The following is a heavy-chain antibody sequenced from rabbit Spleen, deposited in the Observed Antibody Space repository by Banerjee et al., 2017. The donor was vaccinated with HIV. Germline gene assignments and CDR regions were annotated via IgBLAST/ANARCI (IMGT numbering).Heavy chain of an antibody. D-gene: IGHD8-1*01. CDR2: IAGDRSDFI. Sequence: QSLEESGGDLVKPGASLTLTCKASGFSFSDRDVMCWVRQAPGKGLEWISCIAGDRSDFIYSAAWAKGRFTVSKTASTTVTLQRTSLTVAATATYFCARDAASSFSSYGMDLWGPGTLVTV. J-gene: IGHJ6*01. V-gene: IGHV1S40*01. CDR1: GFSFSDRDV. CDR3: ARDAASSFSSYGMDL.